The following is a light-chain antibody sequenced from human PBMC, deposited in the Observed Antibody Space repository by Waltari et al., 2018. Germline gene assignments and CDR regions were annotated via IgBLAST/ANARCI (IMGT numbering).Light chain of an antibody. CDR1: ISNLGTNY. CDR2: RNN. J-gene: IGLJ3*02. CDR3: ASWDDSLSVGV. V-gene: IGLV1-47*01. Sequence: QSVLTQPTSASGTPGQRVTISCSGSISNLGTNYVYWYQQFPGTAPKLLIQRNNQRPSGVPDRFSGSKSGTSASLAISELRSEDEADYYCASWDDSLSVGVFGGGTKLTVL.